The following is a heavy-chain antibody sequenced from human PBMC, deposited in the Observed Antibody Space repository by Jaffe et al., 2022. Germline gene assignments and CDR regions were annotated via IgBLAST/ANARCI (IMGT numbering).Heavy chain of an antibody. V-gene: IGHV3-15*01. CDR1: GFTFSNAW. CDR2: IKSKTDGGTT. CDR3: TTDPMRCSGGSCYSGVN. Sequence: EVQLVESGGGLVKPGGSLRLSCAASGFTFSNAWMSWVRQAPGKGLEWVGRIKSKTDGGTTDYAAPVKGRFTISRDDSKNTLYLQMNSLKTEDTAVYYCTTDPMRCSGGSCYSGVNWGQGTLVTVSS. D-gene: IGHD2-15*01. J-gene: IGHJ4*02.